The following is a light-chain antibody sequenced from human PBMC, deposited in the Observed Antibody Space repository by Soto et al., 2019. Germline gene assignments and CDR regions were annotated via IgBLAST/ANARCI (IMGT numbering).Light chain of an antibody. CDR1: QSISSY. V-gene: IGKV1-39*01. Sequence: DIQMTQSPSSLSASVGDRVTITCRASQSISSYLNWYQQKPGKAPKLLIYGASSLQRGVPSRFSGSGSGTDFTLTISSLQPEDFATYFCQRDYSTPRTFGQGTKVDIK. CDR2: GAS. CDR3: QRDYSTPRT. J-gene: IGKJ1*01.